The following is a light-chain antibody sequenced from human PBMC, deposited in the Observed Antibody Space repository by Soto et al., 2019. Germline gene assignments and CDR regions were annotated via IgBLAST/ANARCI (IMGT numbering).Light chain of an antibody. CDR1: QSISSW. CDR2: GAS. Sequence: DILMISCPSTLLASEGDRVTITCRASQSISSWLAWYQQKPGKAPKLLIYGASSLESGVPSRFSGSGSGTEFTLTISSLQPDDFATYYCQQYNSYDMWSFGQGTKVDIK. J-gene: IGKJ1*01. V-gene: IGKV1-5*01. CDR3: QQYNSYDMWS.